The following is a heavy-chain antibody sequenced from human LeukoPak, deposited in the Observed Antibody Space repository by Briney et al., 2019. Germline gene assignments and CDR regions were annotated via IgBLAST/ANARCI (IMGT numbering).Heavy chain of an antibody. CDR1: GGSISSSSYY. D-gene: IGHD6-6*01. CDR3: AKEMSIAARDLYHNNYYYYYYMDV. CDR2: IYYSGST. V-gene: IGHV4-39*07. Sequence: SETLSLTCTVSGGSISSSSYYWGWIRQPPGKGLEWIGSIYYSGSTYYNPSLKSRVTISVDTSKNQFSLKLSSVTAADTAVYYCAKEMSIAARDLYHNNYYYYYYMDVWGKGTTVTVSS. J-gene: IGHJ6*03.